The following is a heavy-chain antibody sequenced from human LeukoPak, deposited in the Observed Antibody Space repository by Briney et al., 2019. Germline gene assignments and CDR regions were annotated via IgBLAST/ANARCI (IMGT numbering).Heavy chain of an antibody. Sequence: GGSLRLSCAASGFIFSDYYMSWIRQVPGKGPEWVSYISGSSSYINYADSVKGRFTISRDNAKNSLYLQMNSLRAEDTAVYYCARDRSSSSWFDYWGQGTLVTVSS. CDR1: GFIFSDYY. D-gene: IGHD2-2*01. J-gene: IGHJ4*02. CDR2: ISGSSSYI. CDR3: ARDRSSSSWFDY. V-gene: IGHV3-11*05.